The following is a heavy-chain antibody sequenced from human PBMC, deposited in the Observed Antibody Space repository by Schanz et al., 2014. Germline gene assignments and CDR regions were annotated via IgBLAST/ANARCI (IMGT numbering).Heavy chain of an antibody. J-gene: IGHJ4*02. D-gene: IGHD3-3*01. CDR1: GGTFSSYT. CDR3: ARDCSGCGGNDFDY. CDR2: IIPVMNIA. V-gene: IGHV1-69*08. Sequence: QLVQSGAAVKKPGSSVKVSCKLSGGTFSSYTISWMRHAPGHGLEWMGKIIPVMNIANYAQRCKGRARINANTATNTAYMELSSVTSEEKDGYKGARDCSGCGGNDFDYWGQGTLVTVSS.